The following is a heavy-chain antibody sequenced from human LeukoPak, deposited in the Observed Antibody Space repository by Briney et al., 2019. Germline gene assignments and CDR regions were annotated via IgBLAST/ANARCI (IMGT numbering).Heavy chain of an antibody. CDR1: GGSISSSNW. D-gene: IGHD3-9*01. J-gene: IGHJ5*02. CDR3: GRGAYDILTGYYANWFDP. V-gene: IGHV4-4*02. Sequence: SVTLSLTCAVSGGSISSSNWWSWVRQPPGKGLEWIGEIYHSGNTNYNPSLRSRLTIQVDKPKNQFHLKLSSVTAADTAVYYCGRGAYDILTGYYANWFDPWGQGTLVTVSS. CDR2: IYHSGNT.